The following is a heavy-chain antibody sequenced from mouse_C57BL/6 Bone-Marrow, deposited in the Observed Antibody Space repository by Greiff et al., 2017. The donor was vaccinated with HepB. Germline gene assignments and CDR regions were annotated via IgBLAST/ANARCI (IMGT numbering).Heavy chain of an antibody. V-gene: IGHV8-8*01. J-gene: IGHJ1*03. CDR2: IWWDDDK. D-gene: IGHD6-1*01. CDR1: GFSLSTFGMG. Sequence: QVTLKESGPGLLQPSQTLSLTCSFSGFSLSTFGMGVGWLRQPSGKGLEWLAHIWWDDDKYYNPALKSRLTISKDTSKNQVFLQLANVDTADTATYCCARVPYWYFDVWGTGTTVTVSS. CDR3: ARVPYWYFDV.